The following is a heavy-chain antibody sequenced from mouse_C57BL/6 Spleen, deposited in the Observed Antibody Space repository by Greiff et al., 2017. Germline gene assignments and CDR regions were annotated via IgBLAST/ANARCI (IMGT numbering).Heavy chain of an antibody. CDR2: INPNYGTT. CDR1: GYSFTDYD. CDR3: AKFITTVGATRDYAMDY. D-gene: IGHD1-1*01. J-gene: IGHJ4*01. V-gene: IGHV1-39*01. Sequence: VQLQQSGPELVKPGASVKISCKASGYSFTDYDMNWVKQSNGKSLEWIGVINPNYGTTSYNKKFKGKATLTVDQSSSTAYMHLNSLTSEDSAIYYCAKFITTVGATRDYAMDYWGQGTSVTVSS.